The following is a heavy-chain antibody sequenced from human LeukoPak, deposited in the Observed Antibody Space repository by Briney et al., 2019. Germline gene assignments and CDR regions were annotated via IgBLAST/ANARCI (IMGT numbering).Heavy chain of an antibody. CDR1: GGSFSGYY. CDR2: INHSGST. D-gene: IGHD3-10*01. J-gene: IGHJ4*02. CDR3: ARGQRRGIAFGY. Sequence: SETLSLTCAVYGGSFSGYYWSWIRQPPGKGLEWIGEINHSGSTNYNPSLKSRVTISVDTSKNQFSLKLSSVIAADTAVYYCARGQRRGIAFGYWGQGTLVTVSS. V-gene: IGHV4-34*01.